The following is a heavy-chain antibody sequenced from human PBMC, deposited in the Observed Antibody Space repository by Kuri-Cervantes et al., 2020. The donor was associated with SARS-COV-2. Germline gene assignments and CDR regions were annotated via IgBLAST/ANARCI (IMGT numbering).Heavy chain of an antibody. CDR1: GFPFSSYE. CDR2: ISNTGSTI. CDR3: ASLLSGGGAHLYYFYMDA. D-gene: IGHD3-16*01. J-gene: IGHJ6*03. Sequence: GGSLRLSCAASGFPFSSYEINWVRQAPGRGLEWLSYISNTGSTIYYADSVKGRFNISRDNAKNSLSLQMNSLRAEDTAVYYCASLLSGGGAHLYYFYMDAWGKGTSVTVSS. V-gene: IGHV3-48*03.